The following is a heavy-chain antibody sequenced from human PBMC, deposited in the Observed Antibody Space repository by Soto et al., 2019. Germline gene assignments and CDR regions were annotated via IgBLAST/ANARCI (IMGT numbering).Heavy chain of an antibody. V-gene: IGHV1-69*02. CDR3: ASDRDIVVVPAVHAFDI. CDR1: GGTFSSYT. Sequence: GASVKVSCKASGGTFSSYTISWVRQAPGQGLEWMGRIIPILGIANYAQKFQGRVTITADKSTSTAYMELSSLRSEDTAVYYCASDRDIVVVPAVHAFDIWGQGTMVTVSS. D-gene: IGHD2-2*01. J-gene: IGHJ3*02. CDR2: IIPILGIA.